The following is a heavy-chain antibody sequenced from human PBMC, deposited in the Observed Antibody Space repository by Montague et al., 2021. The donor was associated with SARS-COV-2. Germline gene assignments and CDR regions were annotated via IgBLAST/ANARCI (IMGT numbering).Heavy chain of an antibody. Sequence: SETLSLTCTVAGASINSSNYYWGWIRQPPGKGLEWIGSLLYSGSSFYNPSLKSRVTIFVDTSKNQFSLRLSSVTAADTAVYYCVAECLEIYSFDFWGQGTLVTVSS. CDR2: LLYSGSS. CDR3: VAECLEIYSFDF. J-gene: IGHJ4*02. V-gene: IGHV4-39*01. D-gene: IGHD5/OR15-5a*01. CDR1: GASINSSNYY.